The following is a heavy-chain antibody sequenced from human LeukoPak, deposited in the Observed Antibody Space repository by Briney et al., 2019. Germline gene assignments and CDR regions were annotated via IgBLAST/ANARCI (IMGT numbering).Heavy chain of an antibody. CDR3: ASTAAGPIWFDP. CDR2: IYPSGST. J-gene: IGHJ5*02. V-gene: IGHV4-61*02. Sequence: SETLSLTCTVSGASISSSGYYWSWIRQPAGKGLEWIGRIYPSGSTKYDPSLKSRVSISLDTSKNQFSLKLTSVTAADTDVYYCASTAAGPIWFDPWGQGTLVTVSS. CDR1: GASISSSGYY. D-gene: IGHD5-18*01.